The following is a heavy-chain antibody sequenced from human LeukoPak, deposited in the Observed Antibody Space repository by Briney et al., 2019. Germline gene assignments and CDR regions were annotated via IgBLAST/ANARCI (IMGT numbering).Heavy chain of an antibody. CDR1: GFTFSAYA. J-gene: IGHJ4*02. D-gene: IGHD6-19*01. V-gene: IGHV3-23*01. CDR2: IRGNSERT. CDR3: AREQSGTRGWYTVDY. Sequence: GGSLRLSCAASGFTFSAYAITWVRQAPGKGLEWVSAIRGNSERTYYADSVRGRFTISRDNSKDTVYLQISSLRVEDTAVYYCAREQSGTRGWYTVDYWGRGTLVAVSS.